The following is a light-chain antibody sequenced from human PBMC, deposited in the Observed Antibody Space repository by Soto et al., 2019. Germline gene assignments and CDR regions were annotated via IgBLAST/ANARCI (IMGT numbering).Light chain of an antibody. CDR1: SSDVGGYNY. CDR2: DVS. CDR3: SSYTSGTTLV. Sequence: QSALTQPASVSGSPGQSITTSCTGTSSDVGGYNYVSWYQQHPGKAPKLMIYDVSNRPSGVSNRFSDSKSGNTASLTISGLQAEDEADYYCSSYTSGTTLVFGGGTKLTVL. J-gene: IGLJ2*01. V-gene: IGLV2-14*01.